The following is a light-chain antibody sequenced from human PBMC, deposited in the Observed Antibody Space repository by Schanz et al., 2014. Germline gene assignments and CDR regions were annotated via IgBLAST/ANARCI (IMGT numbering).Light chain of an antibody. CDR1: SSDVGGYNY. V-gene: IGLV2-14*01. CDR3: SSYAGSNNFCV. CDR2: DVS. J-gene: IGLJ1*01. Sequence: QSALTQPASVSGSPGQSITISCTGTSSDVGGYNYVSWYQQHPGKAPKLMIYDVSNRPSGVSNRFSGSKSGNTASLTVSGLQAEDEADYYCSSYAGSNNFCVFGTGTKLTVL.